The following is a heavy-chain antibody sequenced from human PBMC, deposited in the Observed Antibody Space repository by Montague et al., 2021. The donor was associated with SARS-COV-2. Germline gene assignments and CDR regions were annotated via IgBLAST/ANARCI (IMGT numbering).Heavy chain of an antibody. D-gene: IGHD2-2*02. Sequence: SETLSLTCAVYGGSFSGYSWSWIRQPPGKGLEWIGQIYHSGSTNYNPSLKSRVTISVDTSKNQFSLKLSSVTAADTALYYCRVVPAGIPKGPNFYYMDVWGKGTRSPSP. V-gene: IGHV4-34*01. CDR2: IYHSGST. CDR3: RVVPAGIPKGPNFYYMDV. J-gene: IGHJ6*03. CDR1: GGSFSGYS.